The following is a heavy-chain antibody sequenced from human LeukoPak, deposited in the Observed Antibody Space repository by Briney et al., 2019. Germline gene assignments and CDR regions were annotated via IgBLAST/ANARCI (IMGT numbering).Heavy chain of an antibody. CDR2: IYYSGST. D-gene: IGHD3-3*01. CDR3: ARGCPSPRYYDFWSGYCIQGAFDI. Sequence: KPSETLSLTCTVSGGSISSYYRSWIRQPPGKGLEWIGYIYYSGSTNYNPSLKSRVTISVDTSKNQFSLKLSSVTAADTAVYYCARGCPSPRYYDFWSGYCIQGAFDIWGQGTMVTVSS. J-gene: IGHJ3*02. V-gene: IGHV4-59*01. CDR1: GGSISSYY.